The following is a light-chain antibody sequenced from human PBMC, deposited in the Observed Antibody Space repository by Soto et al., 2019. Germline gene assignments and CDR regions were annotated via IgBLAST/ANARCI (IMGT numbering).Light chain of an antibody. J-gene: IGKJ1*01. CDR3: QQYYSYPLT. CDR1: QMIGKG. V-gene: IGKV1-5*01. Sequence: DIQMTHSPSTLSASVGDRVSITFLASQMIGKGLGWYQKKPATAPQLLIYAASSLQSGVPSRISGSGSGTDFPLTIRSLQPEDFGTYYCQQYYSYPLTFGQGTTVDI. CDR2: AAS.